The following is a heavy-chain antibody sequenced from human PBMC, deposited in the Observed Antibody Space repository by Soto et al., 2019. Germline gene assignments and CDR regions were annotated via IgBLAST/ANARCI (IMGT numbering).Heavy chain of an antibody. V-gene: IGHV3-15*07. CDR2: IKSKGHGGTT. CDR1: GFAFSNAW. Sequence: EVQLVESGGGLVKPGGSLSLSCAASGFAFSNAWINWVRQAPGKGLEWVGRIKSKGHGGTTDFAAPVRGRFAISRDDSRNLVYMQMNSLNTEDTAVYYCTTDSYTSVIVVRFDYWGHGTLVTVSS. J-gene: IGHJ4*01. CDR3: TTDSYTSVIVVRFDY. D-gene: IGHD3-22*01.